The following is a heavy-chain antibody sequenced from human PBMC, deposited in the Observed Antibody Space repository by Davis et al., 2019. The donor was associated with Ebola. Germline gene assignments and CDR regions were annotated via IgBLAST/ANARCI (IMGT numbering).Heavy chain of an antibody. Sequence: SETLSLTCTVSGGSISSSSYYWSWVRQPPGKGLEWVGYIYYSGTTHYNPSLRGRVTISVDTSKKHFSLKLGSVTAADTAVYYCARGSQWLGPDYWGQGTLVTVSS. CDR2: IYYSGTT. D-gene: IGHD6-19*01. V-gene: IGHV4-61*03. CDR3: ARGSQWLGPDY. J-gene: IGHJ4*02. CDR1: GGSISSSSYY.